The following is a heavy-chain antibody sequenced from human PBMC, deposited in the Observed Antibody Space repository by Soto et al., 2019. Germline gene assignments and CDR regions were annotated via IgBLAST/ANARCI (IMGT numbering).Heavy chain of an antibody. J-gene: IGHJ1*01. CDR2: IYYSGST. V-gene: IGHV4-31*03. CDR1: GGSISSGGYY. D-gene: IGHD3-22*01. CDR3: ATNGGYYDTSGPKYLKH. Sequence: PSETLSLTYTVSGGSISSGGYYWNWIRQHPGKGLECIGYIYYSGSTYYNPSLKSRVTISVDTSKNQFSLKLNSVTAADTAVYYCATNGGYYDTSGPKYLKHWGPGTLVTVSS.